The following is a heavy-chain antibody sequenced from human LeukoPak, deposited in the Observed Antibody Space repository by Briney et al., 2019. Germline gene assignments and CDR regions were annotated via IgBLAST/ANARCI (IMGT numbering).Heavy chain of an antibody. J-gene: IGHJ4*02. CDR1: GGSISSSNW. CDR2: INHSGST. D-gene: IGHD5-18*01. V-gene: IGHV4-4*02. CDR3: ARGRTQLWLR. Sequence: SETLSLTCAVSGGSISSSNWWSWVRQPPGKGLEWIGEINHSGSTNYNPSLKSRVTISVDTSKNQFSLKLSSVTAADTAVYYCARGRTQLWLRWGQGTLVTVSS.